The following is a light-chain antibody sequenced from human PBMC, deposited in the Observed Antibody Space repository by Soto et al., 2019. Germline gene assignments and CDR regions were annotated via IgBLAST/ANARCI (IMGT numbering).Light chain of an antibody. V-gene: IGLV2-8*01. J-gene: IGLJ1*01. CDR3: SSYTDRKNLV. CDR2: DVT. CDR1: SSDIGGYNS. Sequence: QSALTQSPSASGSPGQSVTISCTGTSSDIGGYNSVSWYQQHPGKAPKVMIYDVTKRPSGVPDRFSGSKSGNTASLTVSALQAEDEADYYCSSYTDRKNLVFGTGTMVTVL.